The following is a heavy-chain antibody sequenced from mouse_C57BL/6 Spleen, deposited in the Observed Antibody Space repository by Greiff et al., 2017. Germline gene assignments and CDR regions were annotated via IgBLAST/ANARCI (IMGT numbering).Heavy chain of an antibody. D-gene: IGHD2-4*01. CDR3: ASSYYDYDNYAMDY. V-gene: IGHV5-17*01. CDR2: ISSGSSTI. Sequence: EVNVVESGGGLVKPGGSLKLSCAASGFTFSDYGMHWVRQAPEKGLEWVAYISSGSSTIYYADTVKGRFTISRDNAKNTLFLKMTSLKSEDTAMYYCASSYYDYDNYAMDYWGQGTSVTVSS. J-gene: IGHJ4*01. CDR1: GFTFSDYG.